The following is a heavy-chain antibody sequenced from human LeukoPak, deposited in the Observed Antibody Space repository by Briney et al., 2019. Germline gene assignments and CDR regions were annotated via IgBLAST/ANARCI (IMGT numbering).Heavy chain of an antibody. J-gene: IGHJ5*02. CDR2: INHIGST. CDR3: ARHPVLLWFGELLNEARWFDP. V-gene: IGHV4-34*01. D-gene: IGHD3-10*01. CDR1: GGSFSGYY. Sequence: PSETLSLTCAVYGGSFSGYYWSWIRQPPGKGLEWIGEINHIGSTTYYPSLRSRVTIAVDTSKNQFSLKLSSVTAADTAVYYCARHPVLLWFGELLNEARWFDPWGQGTLVTVSS.